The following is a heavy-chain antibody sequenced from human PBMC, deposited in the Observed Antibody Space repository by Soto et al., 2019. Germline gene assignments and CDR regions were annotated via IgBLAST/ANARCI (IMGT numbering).Heavy chain of an antibody. D-gene: IGHD2-15*01. CDR2: IIPIFGTP. V-gene: IGHV1-69*13. CDR3: SSGGTFNYAFDI. Sequence: SVKVSCKASGGTFSSYAISWVRQAPGQGLEWMGGIIPIFGTPNYAQKFQDRVTITADESTSTAYMELSSLRSEDTALYYCSSGGTFNYAFDIWGPGTMVTVSS. J-gene: IGHJ3*02. CDR1: GGTFSSYA.